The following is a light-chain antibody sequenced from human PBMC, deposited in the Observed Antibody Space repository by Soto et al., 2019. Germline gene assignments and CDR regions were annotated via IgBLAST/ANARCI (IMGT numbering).Light chain of an antibody. V-gene: IGLV2-23*02. CDR2: EVS. Sequence: QSALTQPASVSGSPGQSITISCTGTSSDVGSYNHVSWYQQHPGKAPKLMIYEVSKRPSGVSNRFSGSKSGNTASLTISGLQAEDEADYYCCSYAGSSTLFGGGTKLTVL. CDR1: SSDVGSYNH. J-gene: IGLJ3*02. CDR3: CSYAGSSTL.